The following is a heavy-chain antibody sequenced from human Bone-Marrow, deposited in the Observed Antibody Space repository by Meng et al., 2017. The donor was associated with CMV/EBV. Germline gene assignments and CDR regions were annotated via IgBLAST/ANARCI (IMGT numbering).Heavy chain of an antibody. Sequence: GESLKISCAASGFTFSDHYMDWVRQAPGKGLEWVGRTRNKANSYTTEYAASVKGRFTISRDDSKNSLYLQMNSLKTEDTAVYYCARGENFWSGYYYYYGMDVWGQGTTVTVSS. CDR2: TRNKANSYTT. V-gene: IGHV3-72*01. CDR1: GFTFSDHY. J-gene: IGHJ6*02. CDR3: ARGENFWSGYYYYYGMDV. D-gene: IGHD3-3*01.